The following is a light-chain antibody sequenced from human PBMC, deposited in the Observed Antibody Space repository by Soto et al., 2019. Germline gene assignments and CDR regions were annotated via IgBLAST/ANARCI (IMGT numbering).Light chain of an antibody. Sequence: DIQMTQSPPTLSASVGDRVTITCRASQSISNWLAWYQQKPGKAPKLLIHKASSLESGVPSRFSDSGSGTVFTLTISSLQPDDFATYYCQQYHSYPYTFGQGTKLEIK. J-gene: IGKJ2*01. CDR3: QQYHSYPYT. V-gene: IGKV1-5*03. CDR2: KAS. CDR1: QSISNW.